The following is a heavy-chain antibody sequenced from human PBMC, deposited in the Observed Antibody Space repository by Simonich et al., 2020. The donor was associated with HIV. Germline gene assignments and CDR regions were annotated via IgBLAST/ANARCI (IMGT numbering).Heavy chain of an antibody. Sequence: QVQLQQWGAGLLKPSETLSLTCAVNGGSFSGYYWGVISQPPGKGLEWIGEINPIGSANYNPSLPSRVTISLHTSKKQFSLKVNSVTAADTAGYYCATSSGGNEYWGQGTLVTVSS. D-gene: IGHD3-10*01. CDR3: ATSSGGNEY. CDR1: GGSFSGYY. V-gene: IGHV4-34*01. CDR2: INPIGSA. J-gene: IGHJ4*02.